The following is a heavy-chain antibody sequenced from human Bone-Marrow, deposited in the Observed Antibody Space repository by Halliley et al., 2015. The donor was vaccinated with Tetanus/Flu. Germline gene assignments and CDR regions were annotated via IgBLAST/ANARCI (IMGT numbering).Heavy chain of an antibody. CDR2: IYFSGNT. Sequence: TLSLTCSVSGDSINNGAYYWGWIRQHPGKGLEWIGYIYFSGNTYYNPSLKSLVTISLDTSKNQFSLKFNSVTAADTAMYYCARGGPFGYAFDIWGQGTMVPVSS. CDR1: GDSINNGAYY. V-gene: IGHV4-31*01. J-gene: IGHJ3*02. D-gene: IGHD3-16*01. CDR3: ARGGPFGYAFDI.